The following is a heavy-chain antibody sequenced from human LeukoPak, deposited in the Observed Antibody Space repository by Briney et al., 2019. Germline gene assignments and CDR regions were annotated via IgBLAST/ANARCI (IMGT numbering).Heavy chain of an antibody. V-gene: IGHV3-74*01. CDR2: TSNDASST. CDR1: GFTFSSYW. CDR3: AVGDNPGALDY. D-gene: IGHD1-14*01. Sequence: PGGSLRLSCAASGFTFSSYWMHWVRQAPGKGLVWVSRTSNDASSTTYADSVKGRFTISRDNTKNTLYLQMNSLRAEDTAVYYCAVGDNPGALDYWGQGTLVTVSS. J-gene: IGHJ4*02.